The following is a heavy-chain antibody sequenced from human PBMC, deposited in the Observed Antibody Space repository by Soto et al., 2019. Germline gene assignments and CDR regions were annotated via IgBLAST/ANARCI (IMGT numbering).Heavy chain of an antibody. CDR2: INPIVGST. CDR3: ARPGSGHSSIAGPLPTDNYYYYGMDV. V-gene: IGHV1-46*01. J-gene: IGHJ6*02. Sequence: GASVKVSCKASGYTFSNYYMHWVRQAPGQGLEWMGIINPIVGSTTYAQKFQGRITMTSDTSTSTAYMELSSLRSEDTAVYYCARPGSGHSSIAGPLPTDNYYYYGMDVWGQGTTVTVSS. CDR1: GYTFSNYY. D-gene: IGHD6-6*01.